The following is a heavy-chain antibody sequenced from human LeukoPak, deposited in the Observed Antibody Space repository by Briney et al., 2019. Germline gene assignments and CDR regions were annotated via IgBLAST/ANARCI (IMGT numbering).Heavy chain of an antibody. CDR1: GYSFTSYW. V-gene: IGHV5-51*01. CDR3: ARQTAMGRSGDY. CDR2: IDPSDSET. J-gene: IGHJ4*02. Sequence: GESLKISCKASGYSFTSYWIGWVRHMPGKGLEWMGIIDPSDSETRYTPSFQGQVTISDDESLTTAYLQWTSLKASDTAMYYCARQTAMGRSGDYWGQGTQVTVSS. D-gene: IGHD5-18*01.